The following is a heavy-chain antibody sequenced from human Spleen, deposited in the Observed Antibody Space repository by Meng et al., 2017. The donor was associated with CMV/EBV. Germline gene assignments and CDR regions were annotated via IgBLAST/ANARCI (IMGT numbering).Heavy chain of an antibody. Sequence: SETLSLTCTVSGGSVSSGSYYWSWIRQPPGKGLEWIGYIYYSGSTNYNPSLKSRVTISVDTSKNQFSLKLSSVTAADTTVYYCPRGSGCFALPQNWGQGTLVTVSS. CDR3: PRGSGCFALPQN. D-gene: IGHD3-9*01. V-gene: IGHV4-61*01. CDR2: IYYSGST. J-gene: IGHJ4*02. CDR1: GGSVSSGSYY.